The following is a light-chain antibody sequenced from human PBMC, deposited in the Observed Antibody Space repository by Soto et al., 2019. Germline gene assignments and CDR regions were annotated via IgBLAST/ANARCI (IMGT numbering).Light chain of an antibody. CDR1: QSVSSY. CDR3: QHPRWT. V-gene: IGKV3-11*01. Sequence: EIVLTQSPATLSLSPGERDTLSCRASQSVSSYLAWYQQKPGQAPRLLIYDASNRATGIPARFSGSGSGTDFTLTITSLQPDDFATYYCQHPRWTFGQGTKV. CDR2: DAS. J-gene: IGKJ1*01.